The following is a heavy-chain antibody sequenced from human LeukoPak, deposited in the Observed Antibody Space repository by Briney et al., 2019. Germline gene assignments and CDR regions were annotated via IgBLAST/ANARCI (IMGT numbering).Heavy chain of an antibody. CDR3: ARLGLGLHSSGYYSEEGFDY. CDR1: GGSISSGSYY. J-gene: IGHJ4*02. V-gene: IGHV4-61*02. D-gene: IGHD3-22*01. CDR2: IYTSGST. Sequence: SETLSLTCTVSGGSISSGSYYWSWIRQPAGKGLEWIGRIYTSGSTNYNPSLKSRVTISVDTSKNQFSLKLSSVTAADTAVYYCARLGLGLHSSGYYSEEGFDYWGQGTLVTVSS.